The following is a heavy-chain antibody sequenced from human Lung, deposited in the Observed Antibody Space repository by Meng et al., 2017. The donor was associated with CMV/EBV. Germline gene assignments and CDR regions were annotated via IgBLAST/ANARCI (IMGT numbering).Heavy chain of an antibody. V-gene: IGHV1-2*06. Sequence: VQLVQSGGEVKRPGASVKISCKASGYSVSGFYLNWARQAPGHGLEWLGRVNPISDDTHLAQKFEGRITVTRGATINTAFMELTRLRPDDTAVYYCAKSSDNGWSSWGPGTLVTVSS. D-gene: IGHD6-19*01. CDR3: AKSSDNGWSS. CDR1: GYSVSGFY. CDR2: VNPISDDT. J-gene: IGHJ4*01.